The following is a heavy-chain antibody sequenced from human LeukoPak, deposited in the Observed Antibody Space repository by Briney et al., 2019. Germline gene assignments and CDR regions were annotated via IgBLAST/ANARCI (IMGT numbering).Heavy chain of an antibody. J-gene: IGHJ5*02. Sequence: SGGSLRLSCAASGFTFSSYSMNWVRQAPGKGLEWVSYISSSSSTIYYADSVKGRFTISRDNAKNSLYLQMNSLRAEDTAVYYCARSYYDSSGYSGSWGQGTLVTVSS. CDR2: ISSSSSTI. CDR1: GFTFSSYS. CDR3: ARSYYDSSGYSGS. V-gene: IGHV3-48*01. D-gene: IGHD3-22*01.